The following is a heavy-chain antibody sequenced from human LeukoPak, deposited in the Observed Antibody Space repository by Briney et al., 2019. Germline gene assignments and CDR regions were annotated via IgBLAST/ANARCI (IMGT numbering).Heavy chain of an antibody. CDR2: ISYDGSNK. J-gene: IGHJ4*02. CDR3: ARDARTVGITMIVVGFDY. V-gene: IGHV3-30*04. D-gene: IGHD3-22*01. Sequence: PGRSLRLSCAASGFTFSSYAMYWGRQSPGKGLEWVAVISYDGSNKYYADSVKGRFTISRDNSKNPLYLQMNSLRAEDTGVYYCARDARTVGITMIVVGFDYWGQGTLVTVSS. CDR1: GFTFSSYA.